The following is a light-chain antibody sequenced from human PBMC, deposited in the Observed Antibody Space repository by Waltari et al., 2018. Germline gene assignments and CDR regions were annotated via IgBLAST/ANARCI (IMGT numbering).Light chain of an antibody. CDR1: EDISSW. CDR2: GAS. V-gene: IGKV1-12*01. J-gene: IGKJ4*01. CDR3: QQANSFPLT. Sequence: DIQMTQSPSSVSASVGDRVTITCRASEDISSWLAWYQQEPGIAPKLLIYGASSLQSGVPSRFSGSGSGTDFTLTISSLQAEDFATYYCQQANSFPLTFGGGTKVEI.